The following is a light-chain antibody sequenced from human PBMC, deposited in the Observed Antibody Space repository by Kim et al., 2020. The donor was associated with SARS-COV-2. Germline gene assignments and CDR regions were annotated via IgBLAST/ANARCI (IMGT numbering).Light chain of an antibody. CDR1: SSSIASNS. CDR3: AAWDDSLSGPV. V-gene: IGLV1-47*01. CDR2: RNN. J-gene: IGLJ3*02. Sequence: QSVLTQPPSASGTPGQNVTISCSAGSSSIASNSVYWYQQVPGTAPRVLIYRNNQRPSGVPDRFSGSKSGTSASLVISGLRSEDEADYLCAAWDDSLSGPVFGGGTQLTVL.